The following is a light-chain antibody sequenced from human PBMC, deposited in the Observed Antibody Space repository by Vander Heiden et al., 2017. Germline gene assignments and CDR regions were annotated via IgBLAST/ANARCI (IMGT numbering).Light chain of an antibody. CDR1: NIKSKR. CDR3: QVWDSATDSQV. J-gene: IGLJ1*01. Sequence: SYLLTQPPSVSVAPGQTATVTCGGTNIKSKRVHWYQQRPGQAPLLVLYDDTERPSGIPERFSGSTSGNTATLAIRRVEAGDEADYYCQVWDSATDSQVFGSGT. CDR2: DDT. V-gene: IGLV3-21*02.